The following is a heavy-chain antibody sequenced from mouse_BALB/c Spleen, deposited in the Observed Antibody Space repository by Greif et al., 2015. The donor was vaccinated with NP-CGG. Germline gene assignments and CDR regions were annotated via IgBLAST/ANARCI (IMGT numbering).Heavy chain of an antibody. CDR2: INPSTGYT. CDR1: GYTFTSYW. V-gene: IGHV1-7*01. D-gene: IGHD2-10*02. CDR3: ARREGMYGNYLY. Sequence: QVQLQQSGAELAKPGASVKMSCKASGYTFTSYWMHWVKQRPGQGLEWIGYINPSTGYTEYNQKFKDKATLTADKSSSTAYMQLSSLTSEDSAVYYCARREGMYGNYLYRGQGTTLTVSS. J-gene: IGHJ2*01.